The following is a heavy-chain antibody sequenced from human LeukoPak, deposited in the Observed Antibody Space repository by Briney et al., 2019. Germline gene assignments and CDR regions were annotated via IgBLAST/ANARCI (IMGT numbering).Heavy chain of an antibody. D-gene: IGHD3-10*01. CDR3: ARDPGFPLNWFDP. Sequence: LETLSLTCTVSGGSISSYYWSWIRQPPGKGLEWIGYIYYSGSTNYNPSLQSRVTISVDTSKNQFSLKLNSVTAADTAVYYCARDPGFPLNWFDPWGQGTLVTVSS. V-gene: IGHV4-4*08. CDR1: GGSISSYY. J-gene: IGHJ5*02. CDR2: IYYSGST.